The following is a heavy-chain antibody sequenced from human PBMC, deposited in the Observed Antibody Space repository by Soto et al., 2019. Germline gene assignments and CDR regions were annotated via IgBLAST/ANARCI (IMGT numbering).Heavy chain of an antibody. D-gene: IGHD6-6*01. CDR2: IIPVPGTA. J-gene: IGHJ4*02. CDR1: GYSFRRYT. V-gene: IGHV1-69*08. Sequence: QVQLVSSGAEVKKPGSSVKVSCKASGYSFRRYTISWVRQAPGQGLEWLGRIIPVPGTANYAQKFQGRVTITADKSTGTAYLEVSSLTSQDTAVYYCATEGDSSYSFDSWGQGTLVTVSS. CDR3: ATEGDSSYSFDS.